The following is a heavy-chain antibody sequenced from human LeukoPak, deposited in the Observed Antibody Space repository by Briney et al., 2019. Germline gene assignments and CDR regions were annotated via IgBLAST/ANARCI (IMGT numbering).Heavy chain of an antibody. D-gene: IGHD3-22*01. Sequence: GGSLRLSCAASGFTFSSYAMHWVRQAPGKGLEYVSAISSNGGGTYYANSVKGRFTISRDNSKNTLYLQMGSLRAEDMAVYYCAKSDDSSGYFYGIVYWGQGTLVTVSS. V-gene: IGHV3-64*01. CDR3: AKSDDSSGYFYGIVY. CDR1: GFTFSSYA. CDR2: ISSNGGGT. J-gene: IGHJ4*02.